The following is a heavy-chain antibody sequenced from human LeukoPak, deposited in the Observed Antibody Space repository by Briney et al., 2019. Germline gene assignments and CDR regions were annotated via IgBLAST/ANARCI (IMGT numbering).Heavy chain of an antibody. V-gene: IGHV3-30*18. J-gene: IGHJ3*02. D-gene: IGHD6-13*01. CDR1: GFTFSSYG. CDR3: AKVTMAAAGTWSAFDI. CDR2: ISYDGSNK. Sequence: GRSLRLSCAASGFTFSSYGMHWVRQAPGKGLEWVAVISYDGSNKYYADSVKGRFTISRDNSKNTLYLQMNSLRAEDTAVYYCAKVTMAAAGTWSAFDIWGQGTMVTVSS.